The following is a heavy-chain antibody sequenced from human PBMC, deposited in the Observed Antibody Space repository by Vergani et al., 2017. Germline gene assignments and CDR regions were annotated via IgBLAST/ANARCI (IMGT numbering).Heavy chain of an antibody. CDR3: ARVRDIVVVPAAYLDY. J-gene: IGHJ4*02. CDR1: GGTFSSYA. V-gene: IGHV1-69*01. D-gene: IGHD2-2*01. CDR2: IIPIFGTA. Sequence: QVQLVQSGAEVKKPGSSVKVSCKASGGTFSSYAISWVRQAPGQGLEWVGGIIPIFGTANYAQKFQGRVTITADESTSTAYMELSSLRSEDTAVYYCARVRDIVVVPAAYLDYWGQGTLVTVSS.